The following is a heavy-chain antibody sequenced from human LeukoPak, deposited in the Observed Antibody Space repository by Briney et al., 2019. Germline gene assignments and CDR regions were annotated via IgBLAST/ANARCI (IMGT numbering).Heavy chain of an antibody. CDR2: MNPNSGNT. V-gene: IGHV1-8*01. J-gene: IGHJ5*02. CDR3: ARGSDIVVVPAAINWFDP. Sequence: ASVKVSCKASGYTFTSYDINWVRQATGQGLEWMGWMNPNSGNTGYARKFQGRVTMTRNTSISTAYMELSSLRSEDTAVYYCARGSDIVVVPAAINWFDPWGQGTLVTVSS. CDR1: GYTFTSYD. D-gene: IGHD2-2*01.